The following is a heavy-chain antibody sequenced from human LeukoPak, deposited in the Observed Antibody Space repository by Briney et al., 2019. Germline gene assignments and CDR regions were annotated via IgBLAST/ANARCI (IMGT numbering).Heavy chain of an antibody. CDR2: ISTSGTYT. CDR1: GFTFRDRY. J-gene: IGHJ6*02. Sequence: VGSLRLSCAASGFTFRDRYMSWIRQVPGKGLEWVSYISTSGTYTNYADSVKGRFPISRDNAKNSLYLQMNSLRAEDTAVYYCARGHYGLDVWGQGTTVTVSS. CDR3: ARGHYGLDV. V-gene: IGHV3-11*03.